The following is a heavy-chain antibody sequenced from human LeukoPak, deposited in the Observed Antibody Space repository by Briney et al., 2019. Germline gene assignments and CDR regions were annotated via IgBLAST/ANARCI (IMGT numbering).Heavy chain of an antibody. V-gene: IGHV3-30*02. Sequence: GGSLRLSCAASGFTFSSYGMHWVRQAPGKGLEWVAFIRYDGSNKYYADSVKGRFTISRDNSKNTLYLQMNSLRAEDTAVYYCAKLEGAAAGPDYFDYWGQGTLVTVSS. J-gene: IGHJ4*02. CDR3: AKLEGAAAGPDYFDY. CDR1: GFTFSSYG. D-gene: IGHD6-13*01. CDR2: IRYDGSNK.